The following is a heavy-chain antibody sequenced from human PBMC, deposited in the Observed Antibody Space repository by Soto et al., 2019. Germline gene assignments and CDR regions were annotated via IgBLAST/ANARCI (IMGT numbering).Heavy chain of an antibody. CDR2: MSGSSSTT. V-gene: IGHV3-23*01. J-gene: IGHJ4*02. Sequence: LRVSRATSVLTLSNYAMSWVRQAPGGGLEWVSSMSGSSSTTYYADSVRGRFTISRDRSKNTLYLQMSSLRAEDTALYYCAKNQERELPRVIDFWGQGTLVTVSS. CDR3: AKNQERELPRVIDF. CDR1: VLTLSNYA. D-gene: IGHD1-7*01.